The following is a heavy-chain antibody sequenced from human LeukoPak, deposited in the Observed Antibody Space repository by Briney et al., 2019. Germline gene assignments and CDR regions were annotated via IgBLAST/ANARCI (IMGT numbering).Heavy chain of an antibody. V-gene: IGHV3-23*01. Sequence: PGGSLRLSCAASGFTFSSYAMSWVRQAPGKGLEWVSAISGSGGSTYYADSVKGRFTISRDNSKNTLYPQMNSLRAEDTAVYYCAKGFLTTVVTPLQPWGQGTLVTVSS. D-gene: IGHD4-17*01. CDR1: GFTFSSYA. CDR3: AKGFLTTVVTPLQP. J-gene: IGHJ4*02. CDR2: ISGSGGST.